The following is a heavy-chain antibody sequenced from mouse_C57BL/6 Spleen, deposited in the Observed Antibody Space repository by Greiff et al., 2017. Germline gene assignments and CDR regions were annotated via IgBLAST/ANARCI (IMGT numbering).Heavy chain of an antibody. CDR2: IDPSDSYT. Sequence: QVQLQQPGAELVRPGTSVKLSCKASGYTFTSYWMHWVKQRPGQGLEWIGVIDPSDSYTNYNQKFKGKATLTVDTSSSTAYMQLSSLTSEDSAVYYCARELGTDYWGQGTTLTVSS. V-gene: IGHV1-59*01. D-gene: IGHD4-1*01. J-gene: IGHJ2*01. CDR3: ARELGTDY. CDR1: GYTFTSYW.